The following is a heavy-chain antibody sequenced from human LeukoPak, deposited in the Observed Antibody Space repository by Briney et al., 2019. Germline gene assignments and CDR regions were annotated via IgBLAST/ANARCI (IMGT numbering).Heavy chain of an antibody. CDR2: IYYSGST. D-gene: IGHD6-19*01. CDR3: ARALYSSGLSMI. CDR1: GGSISSSSYY. J-gene: IGHJ3*02. V-gene: IGHV4-39*01. Sequence: PSETLSLTCTVSGGSISSSSYYWGWIRQPPGQGLEWIGSIYYSGSTYYNPSLKSRVTISVDTSKNQFSLKLSSVTAADTAVYYCARALYSSGLSMIWGQGTMVTVSS.